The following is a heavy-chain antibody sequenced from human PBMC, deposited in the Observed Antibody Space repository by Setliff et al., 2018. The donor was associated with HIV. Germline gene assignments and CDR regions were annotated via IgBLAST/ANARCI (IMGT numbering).Heavy chain of an antibody. Sequence: PGGSLRLSCAASGITFSSHGMHWVRQAPGKGLEWVANIKQDGSEKYYVDSVKGRFTISRDDARNSLYLQMNSLRAEDTAVYYCAKDYSSGWFDYWGQGTLVTVSS. J-gene: IGHJ4*02. V-gene: IGHV3-7*03. CDR3: AKDYSSGWFDY. CDR1: GITFSSHG. D-gene: IGHD6-19*01. CDR2: IKQDGSEK.